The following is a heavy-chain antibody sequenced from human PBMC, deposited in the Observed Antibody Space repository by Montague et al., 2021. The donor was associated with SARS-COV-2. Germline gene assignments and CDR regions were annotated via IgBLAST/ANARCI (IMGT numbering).Heavy chain of an antibody. J-gene: IGHJ6*01. CDR2: IYYSGST. Sequence: IYYSGSTYYNPSLKSRVTISVETSKNQFSLKLSSETAADTAVYYCARVGRQQLVRVSGMHVWEQGTTVTVSS. D-gene: IGHD6-13*01. CDR3: ARVGRQQLVRVSGMHV. V-gene: IGHV4-39*07.